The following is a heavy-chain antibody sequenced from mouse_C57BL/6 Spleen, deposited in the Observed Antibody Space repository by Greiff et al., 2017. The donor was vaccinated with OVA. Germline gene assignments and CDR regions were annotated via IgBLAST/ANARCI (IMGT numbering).Heavy chain of an antibody. CDR1: GYTFTSYD. D-gene: IGHD1-1*01. CDR2: IYPRDGST. V-gene: IGHV1-85*01. CDR3: AREGYYGSSSWYFDV. J-gene: IGHJ1*03. Sequence: QVHVKQSGPELVKPGASVKLSCKASGYTFTSYDINWVKQRPGQGLEWIGWIYPRDGSTKYNEKFKGKATLTVDTSSSTAYMELHSLTSEDSAVYFCAREGYYGSSSWYFDVWGTGTTVTVSS.